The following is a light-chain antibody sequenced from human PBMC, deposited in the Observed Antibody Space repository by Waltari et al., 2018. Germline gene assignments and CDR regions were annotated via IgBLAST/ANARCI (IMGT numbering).Light chain of an antibody. CDR2: GNT. CDR3: QSYDSSLSGWV. J-gene: IGLJ3*02. V-gene: IGLV1-40*01. Sequence: QSVLTQPPSVSGAPGQRVTISCTGSSSNIGAGYDVHWYLQLPGTAPKLLIYGNTNRPSGFPDRFSGSKSGTPASLAITGLQADDEADYYCQSYDSSLSGWVFGGGTKLTVL. CDR1: SSNIGAGYD.